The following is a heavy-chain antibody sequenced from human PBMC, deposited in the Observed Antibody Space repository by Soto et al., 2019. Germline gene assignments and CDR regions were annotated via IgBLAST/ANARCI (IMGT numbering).Heavy chain of an antibody. CDR2: INAGNGNT. V-gene: IGHV1-3*05. CDR1: GYTFTSYA. Sequence: QVQLVQSGAEEKKPGASVKVSCKASGYTFTSYAMHWVRQAPGQRLEWMGWINAGNGNTKYSQKFQGRVTITRDTSARTADMELSSLRSEDTAVYYCARRIVVVTALDYWGQGTLVTVSS. D-gene: IGHD2-21*02. CDR3: ARRIVVVTALDY. J-gene: IGHJ4*02.